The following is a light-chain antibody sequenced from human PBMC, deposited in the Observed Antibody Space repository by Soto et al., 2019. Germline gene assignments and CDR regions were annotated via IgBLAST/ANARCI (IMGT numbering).Light chain of an antibody. CDR1: SSDVGGYNY. V-gene: IGLV2-14*01. J-gene: IGLJ1*01. CDR2: EVT. CDR3: SSYTSSSSHYV. Sequence: QSALTQPASVSGSPAQSITISCTGTSSDVGGYNYVSWYQQRPGKAPKLIIYEVTNRPSGVSNRFSGSKSGYTASLTISGLQAEDEADYYCSSYTSSSSHYVFGTGTKLTVL.